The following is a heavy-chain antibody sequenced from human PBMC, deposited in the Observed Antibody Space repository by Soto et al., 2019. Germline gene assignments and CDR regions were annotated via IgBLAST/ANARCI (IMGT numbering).Heavy chain of an antibody. Sequence: SETLSLTCAVYGGSFSGYYWSWIRQPPGKGLEWIGEINHSGSTNYNPSLKSRVTISVDTSKNQFSLKLSSVTAADTAVYYCARGRSAGSSAAQGYFDYWGQGTLVTVSS. CDR2: INHSGST. CDR3: ARGRSAGSSAAQGYFDY. J-gene: IGHJ4*02. CDR1: GGSFSGYY. V-gene: IGHV4-34*01. D-gene: IGHD6-6*01.